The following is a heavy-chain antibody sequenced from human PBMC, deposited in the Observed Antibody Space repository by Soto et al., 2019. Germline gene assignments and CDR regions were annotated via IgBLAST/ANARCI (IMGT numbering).Heavy chain of an antibody. V-gene: IGHV4-59*01. CDR1: GDSISNYY. CDR3: ASTKQWLAFDF. CDR2: FYNSGNT. Sequence: SETLSLTCTVSGDSISNYYWTWIRQPPGKGLEWIGCFYNSGNTNYNPSLKSRVTISVDTSNNQFSLRVNSVTAADTAVYYCASTKQWLAFDFWGQGALVTVSS. J-gene: IGHJ4*02. D-gene: IGHD6-19*01.